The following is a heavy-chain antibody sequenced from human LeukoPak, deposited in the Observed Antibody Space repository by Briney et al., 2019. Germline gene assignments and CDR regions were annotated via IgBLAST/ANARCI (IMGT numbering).Heavy chain of an antibody. CDR3: TTDPGRGLRGY. Sequence: GGSLRLSCASSGFTFSNAWMTWVRQAPGKGLKWVGHIKSKTGGGTTDYAAPVKGRFTISRDDSKNTLYLQINSLKTEDTAIYYCTTDPGRGLRGYWGQGTLVTVSS. D-gene: IGHD3-10*01. CDR1: GFTFSNAW. J-gene: IGHJ4*02. CDR2: IKSKTGGGTT. V-gene: IGHV3-15*01.